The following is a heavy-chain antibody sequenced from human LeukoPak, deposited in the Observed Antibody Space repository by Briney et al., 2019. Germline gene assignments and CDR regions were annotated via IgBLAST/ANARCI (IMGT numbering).Heavy chain of an antibody. V-gene: IGHV3-13*01. Sequence: GGSLRLSRAASGFTFSSYDMHWVRQATGNGLEWVSAIGTAGDTYYPGSVKGRFTISRENAKNSLYLQMNSLRAGDTAVYYCARVSYSSGWRLIDYWGQGALVTVSS. CDR1: GFTFSSYD. CDR3: ARVSYSSGWRLIDY. CDR2: IGTAGDT. D-gene: IGHD6-19*01. J-gene: IGHJ4*02.